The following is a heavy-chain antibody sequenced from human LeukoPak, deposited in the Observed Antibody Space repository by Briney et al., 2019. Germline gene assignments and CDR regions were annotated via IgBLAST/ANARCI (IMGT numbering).Heavy chain of an antibody. V-gene: IGHV1-8*01. CDR1: GYTFTTYD. J-gene: IGHJ4*02. CDR2: MNPNSGNT. Sequence: ASVKVSCKASGYTFTTYDINWVRQATGQGLEWMGWMNPNSGNTGYAQKFQGRVTMTRNTSMSTAYMELNSLRSEDTAVYYCARANYYGSGRKDLDYWGQGTLVTVSS. D-gene: IGHD3-10*01. CDR3: ARANYYGSGRKDLDY.